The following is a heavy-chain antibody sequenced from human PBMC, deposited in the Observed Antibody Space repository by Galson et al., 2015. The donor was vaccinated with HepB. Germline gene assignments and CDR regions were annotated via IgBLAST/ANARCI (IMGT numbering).Heavy chain of an antibody. CDR3: ARDLSSSWYDVYYFDY. CDR1: GYTFTSYY. J-gene: IGHJ4*02. Sequence: SVKVSCKASGYTFTSYYMHWVRQAPGQGLEWMGIINPSGGSTSYAQKFQGRVTMTRDTSTSTVYMELSSLRSEDTAVYYCARDLSSSWYDVYYFDYWGQGTLVTVSS. V-gene: IGHV1-46*03. CDR2: INPSGGST. D-gene: IGHD6-13*01.